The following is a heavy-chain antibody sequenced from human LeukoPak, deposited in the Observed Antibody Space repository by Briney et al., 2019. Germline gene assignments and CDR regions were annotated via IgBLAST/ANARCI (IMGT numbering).Heavy chain of an antibody. CDR1: GYTFTSYD. Sequence: ASVKVSCKASGYTFTSYDINWVRQATGQGLEWMGWMNPNSGNTGYAQKFQGRVTMTRNTSISTAYMELSSLRSEDTAVYYCARAQAVAGKDYFDYWGQGTLVTVSS. V-gene: IGHV1-8*01. D-gene: IGHD6-19*01. J-gene: IGHJ4*02. CDR2: MNPNSGNT. CDR3: ARAQAVAGKDYFDY.